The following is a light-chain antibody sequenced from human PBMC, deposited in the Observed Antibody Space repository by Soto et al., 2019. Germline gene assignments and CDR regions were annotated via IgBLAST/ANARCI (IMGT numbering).Light chain of an antibody. V-gene: IGKV3-15*01. Sequence: GVTHSMDTLSLSTGERANLSGRASQSVSSNLAWYQQKLGQAPRLLIYGASTRATGISARFSGSGSGTEFTLTISRLQSEDFAVYYCQLYANPPKTFGQGTNVDIK. CDR1: QSVSSN. CDR2: GAS. CDR3: QLYANPPKT. J-gene: IGKJ1*01.